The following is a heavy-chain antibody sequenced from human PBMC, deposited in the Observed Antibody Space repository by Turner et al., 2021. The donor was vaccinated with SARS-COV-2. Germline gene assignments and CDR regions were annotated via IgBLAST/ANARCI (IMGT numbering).Heavy chain of an antibody. CDR3: ARAPGEGSFDY. D-gene: IGHD3-16*01. V-gene: IGHV4-59*01. CDR2: IYYSGST. J-gene: IGHJ4*02. Sequence: QVQLQESGPGLGKPSETLSPTCTVSGGSSSSYYGSWRRQPPGKGLEWFGYIYYSGSTNYIPSLKSRVTISVDTSKHQFSLKLSSVTAADTAVYYCARAPGEGSFDYWGQGTLVTVSS. CDR1: GGSSSSYY.